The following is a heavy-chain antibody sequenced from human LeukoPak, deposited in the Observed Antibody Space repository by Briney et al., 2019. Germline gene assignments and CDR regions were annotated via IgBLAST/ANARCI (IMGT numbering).Heavy chain of an antibody. J-gene: IGHJ5*02. Sequence: ASVKVSCKASGYTFTNYYIHWVRQAPGQGLECMEIINPSGGSTSYAQKFQGRVTMTRDMSTSTVYMELSSLRAEDTAVYYCARDLGQYYDTSDNWFDPWGQGTLVTVSS. CDR3: ARDLGQYYDTSDNWFDP. D-gene: IGHD3-22*01. CDR1: GYTFTNYY. V-gene: IGHV1-46*01. CDR2: INPSGGST.